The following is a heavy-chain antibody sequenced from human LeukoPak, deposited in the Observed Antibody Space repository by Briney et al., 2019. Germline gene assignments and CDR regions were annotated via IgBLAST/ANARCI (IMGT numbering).Heavy chain of an antibody. CDR1: GDSVPSNNAA. V-gene: IGHV6-1*01. CDR3: AKDFASRFDP. Sequence: PSQTLSLTCAISGDSVPSNNAAWNWIRPSPSRGLEWLGRTYYRSKWYNDYAVSVKSRITINPDTSKNQFSLHLNSVTPEDTAVYYCAKDFASRFDPWGQGTLVTVSS. D-gene: IGHD3-3*01. CDR2: TYYRSKWYN. J-gene: IGHJ5*02.